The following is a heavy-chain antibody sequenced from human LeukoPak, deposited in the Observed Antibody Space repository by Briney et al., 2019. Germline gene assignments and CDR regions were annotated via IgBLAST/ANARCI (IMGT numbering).Heavy chain of an antibody. J-gene: IGHJ4*02. Sequence: WASVKVSCKASGYTFTSYGISWVRQAPGQGLGWMGWISAYNGNTNYAQKLQGRVTMTTDTSTSTAYMELRSLRSDDTAVYYCARDPIAVAGTSFSDYWGQGTLVTVSS. V-gene: IGHV1-18*01. CDR3: ARDPIAVAGTSFSDY. CDR1: GYTFTSYG. D-gene: IGHD6-19*01. CDR2: ISAYNGNT.